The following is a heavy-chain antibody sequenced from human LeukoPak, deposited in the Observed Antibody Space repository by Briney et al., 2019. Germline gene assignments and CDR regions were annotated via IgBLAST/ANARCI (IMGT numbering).Heavy chain of an antibody. CDR3: ARGGVGWPYYFDY. CDR2: IYYSGST. CDR1: GGSISSYY. Sequence: PSETLSLTCTVSGGSISSYYWSWIRQPPGKGLEWIGYIYYSGSTNYNPSLKSRVTISVDTSKNQFSLKLSSVTAADTAVYYCARGGVGWPYYFDYWGQGTLVTVSS. V-gene: IGHV4-59*01. J-gene: IGHJ4*02. D-gene: IGHD2-15*01.